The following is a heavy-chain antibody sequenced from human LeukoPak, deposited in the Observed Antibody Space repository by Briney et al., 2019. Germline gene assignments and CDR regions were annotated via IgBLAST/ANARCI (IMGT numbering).Heavy chain of an antibody. J-gene: IGHJ3*02. CDR2: INPSSGGT. Sequence: TSVKVSCKASGYSFSDYYIHWVRQAPGQGLEWMGWINPSSGGTDYALSFQGRVTITRVTSISTVYMEVSRLRSDDTAVYYCARDEKHVFDIWGQGTMVTVSS. CDR3: ARDEKHVFDI. V-gene: IGHV1-2*02. CDR1: GYSFSDYY.